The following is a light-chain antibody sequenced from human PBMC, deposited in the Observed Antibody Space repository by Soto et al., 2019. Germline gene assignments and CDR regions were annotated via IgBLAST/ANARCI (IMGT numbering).Light chain of an antibody. Sequence: DIQMTQSPSSLSASVGDRVTITCRASQGISKYLAWYQQKPGKVPKLLIYAASTLQSGVPSRFSGSASGTDFTLTISSLQPEDVATYYCQKYNSAPLTFGGGTKVEIK. CDR3: QKYNSAPLT. V-gene: IGKV1-27*01. CDR1: QGISKY. J-gene: IGKJ4*01. CDR2: AAS.